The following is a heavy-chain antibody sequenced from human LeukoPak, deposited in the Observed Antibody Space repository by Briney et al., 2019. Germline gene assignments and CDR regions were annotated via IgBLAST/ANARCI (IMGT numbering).Heavy chain of an antibody. CDR3: AVLGYCSGGSCYPY. V-gene: IGHV4-59*01. D-gene: IGHD2-15*01. CDR1: GGSISSYY. CDR2: IYYSGST. Sequence: PSETLSLTCTVSGGSISSYYWSWIRQPPGKGLEWIGYIYYSGSTNYNPSLKSRVTISVDTSKNQFSLKLSSVTAAGTAVYYCAVLGYCSGGSCYPYWGQGTLVTVSS. J-gene: IGHJ4*02.